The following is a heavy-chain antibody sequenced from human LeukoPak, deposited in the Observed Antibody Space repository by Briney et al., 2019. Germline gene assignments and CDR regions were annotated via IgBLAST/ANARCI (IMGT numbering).Heavy chain of an antibody. J-gene: IGHJ4*02. CDR1: GFTFSSYS. D-gene: IGHD3-22*01. CDR2: ISTSGSYR. V-gene: IGHV3-21*01. CDR3: ARDLKYYDGSGFDY. Sequence: GGSLRLSCAASGFTFSSYSMNWVRQAPGKGLEWVSSISTSGSYRYYTDSVKGRFTISRDNGKNSLSLQMNSLRAEDTAVYYCARDLKYYDGSGFDYWGLGTLVTVSS.